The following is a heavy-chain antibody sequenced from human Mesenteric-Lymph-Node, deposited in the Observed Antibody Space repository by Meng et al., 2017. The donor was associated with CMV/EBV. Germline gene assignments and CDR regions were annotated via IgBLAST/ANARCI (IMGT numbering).Heavy chain of an antibody. Sequence: GGSLRLSCAASGFTVSSNEMSWVRQAPGKGLEWVSSISGGSTYYADSRKGRFTISRDNSKNTLHLQMNSLRAEDPAVYYCKKDLILSGEDWGQGTLVTVSS. J-gene: IGHJ4*02. V-gene: IGHV3-38-3*01. CDR3: KKDLILSGED. CDR1: GFTVSSNE. D-gene: IGHD2-15*01. CDR2: ISGGST.